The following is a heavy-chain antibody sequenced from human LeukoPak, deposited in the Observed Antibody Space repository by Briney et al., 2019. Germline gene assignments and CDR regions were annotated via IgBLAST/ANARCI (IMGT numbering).Heavy chain of an antibody. V-gene: IGHV4-30-4*01. CDR2: IYYSGST. CDR3: ARVDDSSSRDAFDI. CDR1: GGSVSSGDYY. Sequence: SETLSLTCTVSGGSVSSGDYYWSWICQPPGKGLEWIGYIYYSGSTYYNPSLKSRLTISVDTSKNQFSLKLSSVTAADTAVFYCARVDDSSSRDAFDIWGQGTMVTVSS. J-gene: IGHJ3*02. D-gene: IGHD3-22*01.